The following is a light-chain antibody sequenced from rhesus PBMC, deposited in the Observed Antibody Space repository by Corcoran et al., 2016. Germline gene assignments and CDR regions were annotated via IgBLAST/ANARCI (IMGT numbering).Light chain of an antibody. CDR3: QQGYNTPLT. Sequence: DIQMTQSPSSLSASVGDKVTITCRASQGISSWLAWYQQTPGKAPKLLIYAASSLQSGVPSRFSGSGSGTDYTLTISSLQPEDFATYYCQQGYNTPLTFGGGTKVEIK. V-gene: IGKV1-18*01. J-gene: IGKJ4*01. CDR1: QGISSW. CDR2: AAS.